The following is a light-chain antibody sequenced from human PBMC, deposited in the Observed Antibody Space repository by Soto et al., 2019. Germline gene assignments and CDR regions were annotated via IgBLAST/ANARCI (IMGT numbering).Light chain of an antibody. V-gene: IGKV3-15*01. Sequence: EVLMTQSPATLSVSPGERATLSCRASQSVSTNLAWYQQKPGQAPRLLIYGASTRATGIPARFSGSGSGTEVTLTISSLQYEDFAVYYCQQYNDWPPGTFGQGTKLEIK. J-gene: IGKJ2*01. CDR3: QQYNDWPPGT. CDR2: GAS. CDR1: QSVSTN.